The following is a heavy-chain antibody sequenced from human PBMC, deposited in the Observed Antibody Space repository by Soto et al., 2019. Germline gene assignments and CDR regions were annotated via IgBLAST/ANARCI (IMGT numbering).Heavy chain of an antibody. Sequence: EVQLVESGGGLVQPGRSLRLSCAASGFTFDDYAMHWVRQAPGKGLEWVSGISWNSGSIGYADSVKGRFTISRDNAKNSLYLQMNSLSAEDTALYYCAKDKVAARPYYFDYWGQGTLVTVSS. CDR3: AKDKVAARPYYFDY. V-gene: IGHV3-9*01. CDR2: ISWNSGSI. CDR1: GFTFDDYA. J-gene: IGHJ4*02. D-gene: IGHD6-6*01.